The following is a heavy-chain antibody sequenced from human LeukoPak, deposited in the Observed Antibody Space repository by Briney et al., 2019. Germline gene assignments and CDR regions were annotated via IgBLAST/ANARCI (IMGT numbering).Heavy chain of an antibody. D-gene: IGHD2-15*01. CDR3: ARDRPTGASRVFVVQ. CDR1: GFTFSNHA. J-gene: IGHJ4*02. V-gene: IGHV3-21*01. Sequence: GGSLRLSCAASGFTFSNHAMTWVRQAPGKGLEWVSSMSSGGTYIYYADSVRGRFTISRDNAKNSLYLVMNSLRAEDTATYYCARDRPTGASRVFVVQWGQGTLVTVSS. CDR2: MSSGGTYI.